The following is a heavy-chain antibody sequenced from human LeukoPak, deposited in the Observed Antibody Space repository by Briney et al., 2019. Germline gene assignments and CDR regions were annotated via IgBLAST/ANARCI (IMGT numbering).Heavy chain of an antibody. CDR1: GGSVSSGSYY. D-gene: IGHD3-22*01. Sequence: PSETLSLTCTVSGGSVSSGSYYWSWIRQPPGKGLEWIGYIYYSGSTNYNPSLKSRVTISVDTSKNQFSLKLSSVTAADTAVYYCARFGASHYYDSRSAIDYWGQGTLVTVSS. CDR2: IYYSGST. V-gene: IGHV4-61*01. J-gene: IGHJ4*02. CDR3: ARFGASHYYDSRSAIDY.